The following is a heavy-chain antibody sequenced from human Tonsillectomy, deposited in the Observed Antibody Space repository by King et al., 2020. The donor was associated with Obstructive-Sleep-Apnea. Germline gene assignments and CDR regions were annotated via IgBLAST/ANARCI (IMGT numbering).Heavy chain of an antibody. CDR1: GFTFSSYA. CDR2: ISYDGSNK. J-gene: IGHJ4*02. CDR3: ARAETFLYSFDH. D-gene: IGHD3-16*01. V-gene: IGHV3-30*04. Sequence: QLVESGGGVVQPGRSLRLSCAASGFTFSSYAMHWVRQAPGKGLEWVAVISYDGSNKHYADSVKGRFTISRDNSKNTLYLQMNSLRAEDTAVYYCARAETFLYSFDHWGQGTLVTVSS.